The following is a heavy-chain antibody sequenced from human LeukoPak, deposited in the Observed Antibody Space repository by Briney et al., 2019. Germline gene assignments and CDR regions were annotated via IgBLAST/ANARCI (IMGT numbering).Heavy chain of an antibody. V-gene: IGHV3-15*01. D-gene: IGHD6-13*01. CDR2: IKSKTDGGTT. CDR3: TTLHAAGHFDY. Sequence: PSETLSLTCTVSGGSISSYYWSWIRQPPGKGLEWVGRIKSKTDGGTTDYAAPVKGRFTISRDDSKNTLYLQMNSLKTEDTAVYYCTTLHAAGHFDYWGQGTLVTVSS. J-gene: IGHJ4*02. CDR1: GGSISSYY.